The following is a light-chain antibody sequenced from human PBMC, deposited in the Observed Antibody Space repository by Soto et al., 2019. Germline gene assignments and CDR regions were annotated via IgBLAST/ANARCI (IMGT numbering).Light chain of an antibody. V-gene: IGLV2-8*01. CDR1: SSDVGGYNY. J-gene: IGLJ1*01. Sequence: QSVLTQPPSASGSPGQSVTISCTGSSSDVGGYNYVSWYQQRPGKVPKVIIYEVTKRPAGVPDRFSGSKSGNTASLTVSGLQAEDEAEYFCSSYANNNNMLVFGTGTKVTV. CDR2: EVT. CDR3: SSYANNNNMLV.